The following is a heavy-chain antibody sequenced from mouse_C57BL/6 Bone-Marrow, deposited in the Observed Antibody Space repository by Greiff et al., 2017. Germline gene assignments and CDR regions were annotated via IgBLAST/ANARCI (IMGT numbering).Heavy chain of an antibody. CDR2: FHPYNDDT. J-gene: IGHJ2*01. CDR3: ARSSTFFYYFDY. D-gene: IGHD5-1*01. V-gene: IGHV1-47*01. CDR1: GYTFTTYP. Sequence: VKVVESGAELVKPGASVKMSCKASGYTFTTYPIEWMKQNHGKSLEWIGNFHPYNDDTKYNEKFKGKATLTVEKSSNTVYLELSLLTSDASAVYYCARSSTFFYYFDYWGQGTTLTVSS.